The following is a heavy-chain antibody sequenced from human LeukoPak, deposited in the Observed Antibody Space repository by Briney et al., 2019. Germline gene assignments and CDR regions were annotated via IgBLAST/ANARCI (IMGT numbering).Heavy chain of an antibody. CDR2: IKQDGSEK. D-gene: IGHD4-11*01. Sequence: TGGSLRLSCAASGFDFSNYWMYWVRQAPGKGLEWVANIKQDGSEKYYVDSVRGRFTISRDNAKNSLSLQMNSLRAEDTAVYYCASNYGGWGQGTLVTVPS. CDR1: GFDFSNYW. V-gene: IGHV3-7*03. CDR3: ASNYGG. J-gene: IGHJ4*02.